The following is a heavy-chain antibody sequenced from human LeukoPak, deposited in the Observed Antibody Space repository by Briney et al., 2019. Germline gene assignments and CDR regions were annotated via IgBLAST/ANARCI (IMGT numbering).Heavy chain of an antibody. V-gene: IGHV1-18*01. Sequence: ASVKVSCKASGYTFTSYSINWVRQAPGQGLEWMGRISAYNGNTDYAQKFQGRVTVTTDTSTSTAYMELRSLRSDDTAVYYCARDLRTAVSGNWFDPWGQGTLVTVSS. D-gene: IGHD6-19*01. J-gene: IGHJ5*02. CDR2: ISAYNGNT. CDR3: ARDLRTAVSGNWFDP. CDR1: GYTFTSYS.